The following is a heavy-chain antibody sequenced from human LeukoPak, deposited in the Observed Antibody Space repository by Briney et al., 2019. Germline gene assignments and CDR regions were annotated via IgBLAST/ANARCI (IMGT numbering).Heavy chain of an antibody. CDR1: GYTFTGYY. J-gene: IGHJ4*02. CDR2: INPNSGGI. CDR3: ARLAAAGYYFDY. Sequence: GASVKVSCKASGYTFTGYYMRWVRQAPGQGLEWMGWINPNSGGINYAQKFQGRVTMTRDTSISTAYMELSRLRSDDTAVYYCARLAAAGYYFDYWGQGTLVTVSS. D-gene: IGHD6-13*01. V-gene: IGHV1-2*02.